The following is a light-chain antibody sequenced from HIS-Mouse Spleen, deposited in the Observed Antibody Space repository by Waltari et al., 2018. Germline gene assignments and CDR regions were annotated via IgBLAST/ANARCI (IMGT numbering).Light chain of an antibody. CDR3: QVWDSSSDHVV. CDR1: NIGSKS. V-gene: IGLV3-21*03. J-gene: IGLJ2*01. CDR2: DHS. Sequence: SYVLTQPPSVSVAPGKTARITCGGNNIGSKSVHWSQQKPGQPPVLVVYDHSDRPSGIPERFSGSNSGNTATLTISRVEAGDEADYYCQVWDSSSDHVVFGGGTKLTVL.